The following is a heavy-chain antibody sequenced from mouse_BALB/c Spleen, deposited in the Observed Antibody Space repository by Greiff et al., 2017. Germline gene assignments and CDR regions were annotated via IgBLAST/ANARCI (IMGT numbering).Heavy chain of an antibody. D-gene: IGHD2-14*01. V-gene: IGHV14-1*02. J-gene: IGHJ2*01. Sequence: VQLQQSGAELVRPGALVKLSCKASGFNIKDYYMHWVQQRPEQGLAWIGWIDPENGNTIYDPKFQGKASITADTSSNTAYLQLSSLTSEDTAVYYCATRYYRYDERGNFDYWGQGTTRTVSA. CDR2: IDPENGNT. CDR3: ATRYYRYDERGNFDY. CDR1: GFNIKDYY.